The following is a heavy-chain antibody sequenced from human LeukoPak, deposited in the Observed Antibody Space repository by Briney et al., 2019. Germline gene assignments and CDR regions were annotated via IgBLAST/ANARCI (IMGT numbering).Heavy chain of an antibody. V-gene: IGHV3-73*01. Sequence: GGSLRLSCAASGFTLSGSAMHWVRQTSGKGLEWVGRIRNKANSYATAYAASVKGRFTISRDDSKNTAYLQMNSLKSEDTAVYYCARHAASGGSGVDYWGQGTLVTVSS. D-gene: IGHD3-10*01. CDR2: IRNKANSYAT. J-gene: IGHJ4*02. CDR3: ARHAASGGSGVDY. CDR1: GFTLSGSA.